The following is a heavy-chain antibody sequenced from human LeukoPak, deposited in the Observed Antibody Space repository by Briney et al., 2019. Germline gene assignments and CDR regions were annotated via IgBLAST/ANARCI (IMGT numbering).Heavy chain of an antibody. CDR3: ARDLGKTVTTTGGGFVDY. Sequence: GGSLRLSCAASGFPFSSYAMTWVRQAPGKGLEWVSSISSSSSYMYYVDSVKGRFTISRDNAKNSLYLQMNSLRAEDTAVYYCARDLGKTVTTTGGGFVDYWGQGTLVTVSS. D-gene: IGHD4-17*01. CDR2: ISSSSSYM. V-gene: IGHV3-21*01. CDR1: GFPFSSYA. J-gene: IGHJ4*02.